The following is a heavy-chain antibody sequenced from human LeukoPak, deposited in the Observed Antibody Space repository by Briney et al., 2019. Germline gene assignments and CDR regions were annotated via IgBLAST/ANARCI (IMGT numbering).Heavy chain of an antibody. D-gene: IGHD5/OR15-5a*01. CDR2: ISSSTSTI. CDR1: GFTFSSYS. Sequence: PGGSLRLSCAASGFTFSSYSMNWVRQAPGKGLEWVSYISSSTSTIYYADSVKGRFTISRDNAKNSLYLQMNSLRAEDTAVYYCARAENVYDRGAFDIWGQGTMVTVSS. J-gene: IGHJ3*02. CDR3: ARAENVYDRGAFDI. V-gene: IGHV3-48*01.